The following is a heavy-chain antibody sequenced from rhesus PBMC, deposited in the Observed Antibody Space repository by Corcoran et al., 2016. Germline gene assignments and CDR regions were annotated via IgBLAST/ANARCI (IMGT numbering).Heavy chain of an antibody. D-gene: IGHD3-34*01. V-gene: IGHV3-13*01. CDR3: TKTWGDYYPFDY. CDR2: IRNKANSYTT. Sequence: EVQLVESGGGLVQPGGSLRLSCAASGFTFSNYYMHWVRKAQGKGLEWVGLIRNKANSYTTEDAAAVKGRFTISRDDSKNTLYMQMSSLKTEDTALYYCTKTWGDYYPFDYWGQGVLVTGSS. CDR1: GFTFSNYY. J-gene: IGHJ4*01.